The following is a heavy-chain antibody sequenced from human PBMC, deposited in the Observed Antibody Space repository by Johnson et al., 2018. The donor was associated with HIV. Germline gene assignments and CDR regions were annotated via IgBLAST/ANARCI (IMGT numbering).Heavy chain of an antibody. Sequence: QVQLVESGGGVVQPGRSLRLSCAASGFTFSSYAMHWVRQAPGKGLEWVAVISYAASNKYYADSVKGRFTISRDNSKNTLYLQMNSRSPEATAVYYCARERTWDYDMAFDIWGQGTMVTVSS. CDR2: ISYAASNK. V-gene: IGHV3-30*04. CDR3: ARERTWDYDMAFDI. CDR1: GFTFSSYA. D-gene: IGHD3-22*01. J-gene: IGHJ3*02.